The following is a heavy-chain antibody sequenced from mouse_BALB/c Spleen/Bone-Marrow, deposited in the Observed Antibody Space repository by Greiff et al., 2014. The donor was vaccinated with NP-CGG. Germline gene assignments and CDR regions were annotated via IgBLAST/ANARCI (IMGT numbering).Heavy chain of an antibody. CDR1: GYTFTSYD. CDR2: IYPGDGST. Sequence: QVHVKQSGPELVKPGALVKISCKASGYTFTSYDINWVKQRPGQGLEWIGWIYPGDGSTKYNEKFKGKATLTADKSSSTACMQLSSLTSENSAVYFWARSGDSSGYGFAYWGQGTLVTVSA. J-gene: IGHJ3*01. CDR3: ARSGDSSGYGFAY. V-gene: IGHV1S56*01. D-gene: IGHD3-2*01.